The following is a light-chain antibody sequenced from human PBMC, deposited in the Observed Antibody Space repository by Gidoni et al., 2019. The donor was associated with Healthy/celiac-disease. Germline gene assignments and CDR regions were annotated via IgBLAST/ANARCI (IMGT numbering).Light chain of an antibody. V-gene: IGKV1-39*01. J-gene: IGKJ2*01. CDR2: AAS. Sequence: DIQMTQSLSSLSASVGNRVTITCRASQSISSYLNWYQQKPGKAPKLLIYAASSLQSGVPSRFSGSGSGTDFTLTICSLQPEDFATYYCQQSYSTPPYTFGQGTKLEIK. CDR1: QSISSY. CDR3: QQSYSTPPYT.